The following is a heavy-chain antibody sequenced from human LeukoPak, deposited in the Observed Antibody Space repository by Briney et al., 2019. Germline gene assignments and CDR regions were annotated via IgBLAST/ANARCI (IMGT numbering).Heavy chain of an antibody. J-gene: IGHJ4*02. CDR2: ISSSSSYI. CDR1: GFTFSSYS. V-gene: IGHV3-21*01. CDR3: ARESDTAMVFDY. D-gene: IGHD5-18*01. Sequence: GGSLRLSCAASGFTFSSYSMNWVRQAPGKGLEWVSSISSSSSYIYYADSVKGRFTISRDNAKNSLYLQMNSLRAEDTAVYYCARESDTAMVFDYWGQGALVTVSS.